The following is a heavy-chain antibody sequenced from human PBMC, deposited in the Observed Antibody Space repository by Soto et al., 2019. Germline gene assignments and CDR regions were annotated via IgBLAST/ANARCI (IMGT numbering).Heavy chain of an antibody. CDR3: ARDQPGYSYGYGLGY. CDR2: ISSSSSYI. J-gene: IGHJ4*02. Sequence: EVQLVESGGGLVKPGGSLRLSCAASGFTFSSYSMNWVRQAPGKGLEWVSSISSSSSYIYYADSVKGRFTISRDNAKNSLDLQMNSPRAEDTAGDYCARDQPGYSYGYGLGYWGQGTLVTVSS. CDR1: GFTFSSYS. D-gene: IGHD5-18*01. V-gene: IGHV3-21*01.